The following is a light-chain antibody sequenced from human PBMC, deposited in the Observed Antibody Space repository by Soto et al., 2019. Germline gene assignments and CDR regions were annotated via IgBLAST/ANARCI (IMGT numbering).Light chain of an antibody. V-gene: IGLV2-14*01. J-gene: IGLJ7*01. CDR2: EVS. CDR1: SSDVGGYNY. Sequence: QSALTQPASVYGSPGQSITISCTGTSSDVGGYNYVSWYQQHPGKAPKLMIYEVSNRPSGVSNRFSGSKSGNTASLTISGLQAEDEADYSCSSYTSSTTLPAVFGGGTQLTVL. CDR3: SSYTSSTTLPAV.